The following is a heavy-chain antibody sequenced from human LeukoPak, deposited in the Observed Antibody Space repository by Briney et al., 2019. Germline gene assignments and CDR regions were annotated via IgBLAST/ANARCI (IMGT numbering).Heavy chain of an antibody. CDR2: ISGSGGST. CDR1: GFTFDDYA. J-gene: IGHJ4*02. CDR3: AKDRSNMVRGVPNPFDY. D-gene: IGHD3-10*01. Sequence: GGSLRLSCAASGFTFDDYAMHWVRQAPGKGLEWVSAISGSGGSTYYADSVKGRFTISRDNSKNTLYLQMNSLRAEDTAVYYCAKDRSNMVRGVPNPFDYWGQGTLVTVSS. V-gene: IGHV3-23*01.